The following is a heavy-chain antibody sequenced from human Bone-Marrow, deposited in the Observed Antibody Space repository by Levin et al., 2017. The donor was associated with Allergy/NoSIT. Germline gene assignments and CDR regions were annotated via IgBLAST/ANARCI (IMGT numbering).Heavy chain of an antibody. CDR3: AREQVDIVATPNGAFGY. CDR2: ISYDGSNK. Sequence: PGGSLRLSCAASGFTFSSYAMHWVRQAPGKGLEWVAVISYDGSNKYYADSVKGRFTISRDNSKNTLYLQMNSLRAEDTAVYYCAREQVDIVATPNGAFGYWGQGTLVTVSS. J-gene: IGHJ4*02. D-gene: IGHD5-12*01. V-gene: IGHV3-30-3*01. CDR1: GFTFSSYA.